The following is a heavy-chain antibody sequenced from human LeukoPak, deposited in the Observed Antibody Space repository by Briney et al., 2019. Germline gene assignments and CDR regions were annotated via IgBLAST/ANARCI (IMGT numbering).Heavy chain of an antibody. D-gene: IGHD3-22*01. CDR2: ISYDGSNK. CDR3: AATYYYDSSGYYLSPNDAFDI. Sequence: PGRSLRLSCAASGFTFSSYAMHWVRQAPGKGLEWVAVISYDGSNKYCADSVKGRFTISRDNSKNTLYLQMNSLRAEDTAVYYCAATYYYDSSGYYLSPNDAFDIWGQGTMVTVSS. V-gene: IGHV3-30*04. CDR1: GFTFSSYA. J-gene: IGHJ3*02.